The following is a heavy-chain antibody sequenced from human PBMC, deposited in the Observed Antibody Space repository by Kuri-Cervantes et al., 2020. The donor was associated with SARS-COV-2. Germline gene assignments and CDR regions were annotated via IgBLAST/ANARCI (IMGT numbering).Heavy chain of an antibody. CDR1: GGCISSSSYY. Sequence: SETLSLTRTVSGGCISSSSYYWGWIRQPPGKGLEWFGSIYHSGSTYYNPSLKIRVAISVDTSKNQFPLKLRSVTAADTAVYYCAREGWSRYHDAFDIWGQGTMVTVSS. CDR2: IYHSGST. D-gene: IGHD2-15*01. J-gene: IGHJ3*02. CDR3: AREGWSRYHDAFDI. V-gene: IGHV4-39*06.